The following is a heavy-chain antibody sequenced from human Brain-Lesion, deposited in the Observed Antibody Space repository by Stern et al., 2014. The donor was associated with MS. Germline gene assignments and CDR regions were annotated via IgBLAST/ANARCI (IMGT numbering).Heavy chain of an antibody. D-gene: IGHD6-13*01. J-gene: IGHJ4*02. CDR3: ARFPASRPHVFDS. V-gene: IGHV4-4*02. Sequence: VQLVESGPGLVKPSGTLSLTCAVSGGSISSSNLWGWVRQSTGTGLEWIGESDHSGSTIYNPSLKSRVTVSVDKSKNRFSLNLRSVTAADTAVYFCARFPASRPHVFDSWGQGTLVTVSS. CDR1: GGSISSSNL. CDR2: SDHSGST.